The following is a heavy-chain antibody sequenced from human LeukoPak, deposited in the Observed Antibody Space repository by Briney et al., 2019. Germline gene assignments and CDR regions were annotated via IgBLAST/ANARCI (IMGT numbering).Heavy chain of an antibody. Sequence: PSETLSLTCTVSGGSISSYYWSWIRQPAGKGLEWIGRIYTSGSTNYNPSLKSRVTMSVDTSKNQFSLKLSSVTAADTAVYYWAREPLAVAGISPNWFDPWGQGTLVTVSS. D-gene: IGHD6-19*01. CDR3: AREPLAVAGISPNWFDP. J-gene: IGHJ5*02. CDR1: GGSISSYY. V-gene: IGHV4-4*07. CDR2: IYTSGST.